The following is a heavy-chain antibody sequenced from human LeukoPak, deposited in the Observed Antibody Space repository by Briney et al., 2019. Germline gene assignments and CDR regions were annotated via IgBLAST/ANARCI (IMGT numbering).Heavy chain of an antibody. J-gene: IGHJ4*02. CDR3: AKGYSYGPGYYFDY. CDR1: GFTFSSYG. V-gene: IGHV3-23*01. CDR2: ISGSGGST. Sequence: GGSLRLSCAASGFTFSSYGMSWVRQAPGKGLEWVSAISGSGGSTYYADSVKGRFTISRDNSKNTLYLQMNSLRAEDTAVYYCAKGYSYGPGYYFDYWGQGTLVTVSS. D-gene: IGHD5-18*01.